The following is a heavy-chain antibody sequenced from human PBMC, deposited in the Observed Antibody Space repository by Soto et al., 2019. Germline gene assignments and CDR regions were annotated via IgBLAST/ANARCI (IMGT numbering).Heavy chain of an antibody. CDR3: AKEGAVSMGYFDL. Sequence: EVQVAESGGGLVQPGRSLRLSCAASGFTLHIFAMHWVRQAPGKGLEWVSGSAWDGGSRGYAGSVKGRFTISRDNARNSLYLQMRSLRAEDTAMYYCAKEGAVSMGYFDLWGQGTLVIVSS. CDR2: SAWDGGSR. J-gene: IGHJ4*02. CDR1: GFTLHIFA. V-gene: IGHV3-9*01. D-gene: IGHD6-19*01.